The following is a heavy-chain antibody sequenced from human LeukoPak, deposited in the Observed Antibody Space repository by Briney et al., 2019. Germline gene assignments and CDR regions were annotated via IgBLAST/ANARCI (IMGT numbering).Heavy chain of an antibody. D-gene: IGHD6-13*01. Sequence: ASVKVSCKASGYRLTSYGISWVRQAPGQGLEWMGWISTYNGNTNYAQKFQDRVTMTTDTSTSTAYMELRRLRSDDTAVYYCARYSVSYSSSWHYYFDYWGQGTLVTVSS. CDR3: ARYSVSYSSSWHYYFDY. CDR1: GYRLTSYG. J-gene: IGHJ4*02. V-gene: IGHV1-18*01. CDR2: ISTYNGNT.